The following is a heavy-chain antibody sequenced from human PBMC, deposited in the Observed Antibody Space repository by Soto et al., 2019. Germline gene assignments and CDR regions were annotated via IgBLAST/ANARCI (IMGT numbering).Heavy chain of an antibody. CDR1: GYSFTSYW. D-gene: IGHD3-10*01. J-gene: IGHJ6*03. Sequence: GESLKISCKGSGYSFTSYWIGWVRQMPGKGLEWMGIIYPGDSDTRYSPSFQGQVTISADKSISTAYLQWSSLKASDTAMYYCARMSPGAGNYYYYYMDVWGKGTTVTVSS. V-gene: IGHV5-51*01. CDR3: ARMSPGAGNYYYYYMDV. CDR2: IYPGDSDT.